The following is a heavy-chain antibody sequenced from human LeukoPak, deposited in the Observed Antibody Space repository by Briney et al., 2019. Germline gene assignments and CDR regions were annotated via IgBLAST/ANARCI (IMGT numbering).Heavy chain of an antibody. Sequence: GGSLRLSCAASGFTFSDYYMTWIRQAPGKGLEWVSYISGVSSDIYYADSVKGRFTISRDNAKKSVLLQMNSLRAGDTAVYYCARSGTTMMGRPLGWFDPWGQGTLVTVSS. CDR3: ARSGTTMMGRPLGWFDP. CDR2: ISGVSSDI. V-gene: IGHV3-11*01. D-gene: IGHD3-22*01. CDR1: GFTFSDYY. J-gene: IGHJ5*02.